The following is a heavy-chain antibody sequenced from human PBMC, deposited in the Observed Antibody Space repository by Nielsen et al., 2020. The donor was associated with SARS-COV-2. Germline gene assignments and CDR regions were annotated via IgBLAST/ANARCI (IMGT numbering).Heavy chain of an antibody. J-gene: IGHJ3*02. V-gene: IGHV3-33*01. Sequence: GGSLRLSCAASGFTFSSYGTHWVRQAPGKGLEWVAVIWYDGSNKYYADSVKGRFTISRDNSKNTLYLQMNSLRAEDTAVYYCARDRSSSGYYDDAFDIWGQGTMVTVSS. CDR1: GFTFSSYG. CDR2: IWYDGSNK. D-gene: IGHD3-22*01. CDR3: ARDRSSSGYYDDAFDI.